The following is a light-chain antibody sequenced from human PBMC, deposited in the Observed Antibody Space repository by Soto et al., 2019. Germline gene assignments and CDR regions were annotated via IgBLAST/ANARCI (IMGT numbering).Light chain of an antibody. V-gene: IGKV1-9*01. J-gene: IGKJ5*01. Sequence: IQMTQSTSSLSASVGDRVTIACRASQAISSYLAWYQQKPGQAPKLLIYGASTLQSGVPSRFSGHESGTDYTLTISSLQPEDFAAYYCQQLHSYPITFGQGTRLAIK. CDR3: QQLHSYPIT. CDR2: GAS. CDR1: QAISSY.